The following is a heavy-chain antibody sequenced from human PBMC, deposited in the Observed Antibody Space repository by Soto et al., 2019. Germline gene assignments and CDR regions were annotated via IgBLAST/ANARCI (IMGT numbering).Heavy chain of an antibody. V-gene: IGHV4-34*01. CDR2: INHSGST. J-gene: IGHJ6*02. CDR3: ARRLDV. Sequence: PSGTLSLTCAVYGASFRGYYWSWIRQPPGKGLEWIGEINHSGSTNYNPSLKSRVTISVDTSKSQFSLNLSSVTAADTAVYYCARRLDVWGQGTTVPVSS. CDR1: GASFRGYY.